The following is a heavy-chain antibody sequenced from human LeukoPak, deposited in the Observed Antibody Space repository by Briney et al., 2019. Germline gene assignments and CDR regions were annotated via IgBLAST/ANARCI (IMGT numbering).Heavy chain of an antibody. V-gene: IGHV1-69*06. CDR1: GGTFSSYA. CDR3: ARRLLGGTGMDY. CDR2: IIPIFGTA. Sequence: SEKVSCKASGGTFSSYAISWVRQAPGQGLEWMGGIIPIFGTANYAQKFQGRVTITADKSTSTAYMELSSLRSEDTAVYYCARRLLGGTGMDYWGQGTLVTVSS. J-gene: IGHJ4*02. D-gene: IGHD7-27*01.